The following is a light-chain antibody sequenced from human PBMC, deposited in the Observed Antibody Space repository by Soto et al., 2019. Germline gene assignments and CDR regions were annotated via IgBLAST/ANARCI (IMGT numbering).Light chain of an antibody. V-gene: IGKV3-20*01. CDR1: QTIGSTY. CDR3: QQYDISPPLT. CDR2: GSS. Sequence: EIVLTQSPGTLSLSPGETATLSCRASQTIGSTYLAWYQQKPGQAPRLLIFGSSNRATGIPDRFSGSGSGTDLTLSISRLEPEDFAVYYCQQYDISPPLTFGGGTKVDIK. J-gene: IGKJ4*01.